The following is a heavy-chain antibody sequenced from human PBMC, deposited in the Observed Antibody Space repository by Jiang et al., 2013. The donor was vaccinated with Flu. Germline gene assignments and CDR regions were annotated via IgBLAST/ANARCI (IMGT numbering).Heavy chain of an antibody. CDR3: ARDLVGATIHYYYMDV. Sequence: KPSETLSLTCTVSGGSISSYYWSWIRQPAGKGLEWIGRIYTSGSTNYNPSLKSRVTMSVDTSKNQFSLKLSSVTAADTAVYYCARDLVGATIHYYYMDVWGKGTTVTVSS. CDR2: IYTSGST. J-gene: IGHJ6*03. CDR1: GGSISSYY. V-gene: IGHV4-4*07. D-gene: IGHD1-26*01.